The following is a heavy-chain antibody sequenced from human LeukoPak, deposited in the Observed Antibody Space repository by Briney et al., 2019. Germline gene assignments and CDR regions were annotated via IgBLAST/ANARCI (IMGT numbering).Heavy chain of an antibody. CDR1: GGSVSSDSCY. J-gene: IGHJ4*02. Sequence: SETLSLTCTVSGGSVSSDSCYWSWIRQPPGKGLEWIGHISYSGTTNYNPSLKSRVIISIDISQNQFSLKLSSVTAADTAVYYCAGAPNPTFFDYWGQGPLATVSS. CDR2: ISYSGTT. CDR3: AGAPNPTFFDY. V-gene: IGHV4-61*01.